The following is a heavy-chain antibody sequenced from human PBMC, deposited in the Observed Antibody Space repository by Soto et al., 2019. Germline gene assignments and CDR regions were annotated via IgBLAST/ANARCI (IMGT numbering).Heavy chain of an antibody. J-gene: IGHJ4*02. CDR3: ARGYGGSDY. CDR1: GGTFSSYA. D-gene: IGHD2-15*01. CDR2: IIPIFGTA. Sequence: ASVKVSCKASGGTFSSYAISWVRQAPGQGLEWMGGIIPIFGTANYAQKLQGRVTMTTDTSTSTAYMELRSLRSDDTAVYYCARGYGGSDYWGQGTLVTVSS. V-gene: IGHV1-69*05.